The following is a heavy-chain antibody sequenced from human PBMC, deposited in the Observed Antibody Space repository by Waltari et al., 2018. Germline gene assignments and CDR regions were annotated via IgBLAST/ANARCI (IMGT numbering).Heavy chain of an antibody. V-gene: IGHV1-2*02. CDR1: GYTFTGYY. CDR2: INPNSGGT. D-gene: IGHD6-13*01. J-gene: IGHJ6*02. CDR3: ARDLATIAAAGSRDYYYYGMDV. Sequence: QVQLVQSGAEVTKPGASVKVSCKASGYTFTGYYMHWVRQAPGQVLEWRGWINPNSGGTNYAQKFKGRVTMTRDTSISTAYMELSRLRSDDTAVYYCARDLATIAAAGSRDYYYYGMDVWGQGTTVTVSS.